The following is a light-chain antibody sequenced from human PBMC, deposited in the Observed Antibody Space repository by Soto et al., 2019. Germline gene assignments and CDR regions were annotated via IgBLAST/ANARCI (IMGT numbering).Light chain of an antibody. V-gene: IGLV2-11*01. CDR3: CSYGGGYTPLV. Sequence: QSALTQPRSVSGSPGQSVTISCTGSRSDVGGYNYVSWHQQHPGKAPKLMIYDVSKRPSGVPGRFSGSKSGNTASLTISGLQAEDEADYYCCSYGGGYTPLVFGGGTKVTVL. CDR2: DVS. CDR1: RSDVGGYNY. J-gene: IGLJ2*01.